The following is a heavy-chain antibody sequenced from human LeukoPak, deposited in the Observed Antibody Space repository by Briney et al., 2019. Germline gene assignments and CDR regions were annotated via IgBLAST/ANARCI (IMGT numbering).Heavy chain of an antibody. CDR2: IYYSGST. CDR1: GGAVSSGSYY. J-gene: IGHJ4*02. CDR3: ARDRVAAASLDY. D-gene: IGHD6-13*01. V-gene: IGHV4-61*01. Sequence: SETLSLTCTVSGGAVSSGSYYWSWIRQPPGKGLEWIGYIYYSGSTNYNPSLKSRGTISVDTSKNQFSLKLSSVTAADTAVYYCARDRVAAASLDYWGQGTLVTVSS.